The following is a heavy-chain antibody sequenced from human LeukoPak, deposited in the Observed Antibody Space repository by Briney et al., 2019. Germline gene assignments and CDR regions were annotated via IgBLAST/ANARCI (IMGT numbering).Heavy chain of an antibody. D-gene: IGHD2-21*02. J-gene: IGHJ5*02. CDR3: AREACGGDCRDNWFDP. V-gene: IGHV1-69*04. CDR2: IIPILGIA. CDR1: GGTFSSYA. Sequence: SVKVSCKASGGTFSSYAISWVRQAPGQGLEWMGRIIPILGIANYAQKFQGRVTITADKSTSTAYMELSSLRAEDTAVYYCAREACGGDCRDNWFDPWGQGTLVTVSS.